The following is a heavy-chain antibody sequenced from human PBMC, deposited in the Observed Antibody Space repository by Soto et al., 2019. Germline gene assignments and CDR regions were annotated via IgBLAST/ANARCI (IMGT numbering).Heavy chain of an antibody. V-gene: IGHV4-59*08. CDR2: IYYSGST. CDR1: RDSISSYY. CDR3: ARLDSRGFFDS. Sequence: PSETLSLTCTVARDSISSYYWSWIRQPPGKGLEWIGYIYYSGSTNYSPSLKSRITISVDTSKTQFSLKLSSVTAADTAVYYCARLDSRGFFDSWGQGTLVTVSS. D-gene: IGHD3-22*01. J-gene: IGHJ4*02.